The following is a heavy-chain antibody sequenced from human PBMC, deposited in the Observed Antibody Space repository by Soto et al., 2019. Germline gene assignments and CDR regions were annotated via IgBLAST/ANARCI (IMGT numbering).Heavy chain of an antibody. CDR1: GDSVSSNSAG. J-gene: IGHJ6*03. CDR3: ARGSWDDVSGHYYMDV. CDR2: TYYKSKWFN. V-gene: IGHV6-1*01. Sequence: QVQLQLSGPGLMKPSQTLSLTCAISGDSVSSNSAGWNWVRQTPSRGLERLGRTYYKSKWFNNYAVSGKSRITINPDTSQNQFSLQLDSVPPEDTAVYYCARGSWDDVSGHYYMDVWGKGTTVTVSS. D-gene: IGHD5-12*01.